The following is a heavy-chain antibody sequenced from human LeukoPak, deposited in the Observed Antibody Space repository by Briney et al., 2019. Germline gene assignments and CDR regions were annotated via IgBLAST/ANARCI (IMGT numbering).Heavy chain of an antibody. J-gene: IGHJ4*02. CDR2: IYSASRA. Sequence: GGSLRLSCAASGLTVSSSYMTWVREAPGKGLGWVSIIYSASRAYYADSVKGRFTISRDNSKNTLYLQMNSLTVEDTAVYYCASLPRGDYWGQGTLVTVSS. CDR1: GLTVSSSY. D-gene: IGHD3-10*01. V-gene: IGHV3-53*01. CDR3: ASLPRGDY.